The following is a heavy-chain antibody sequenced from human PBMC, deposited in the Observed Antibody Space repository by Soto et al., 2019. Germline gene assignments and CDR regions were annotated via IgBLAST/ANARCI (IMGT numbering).Heavy chain of an antibody. V-gene: IGHV3-30*18. D-gene: IGHD3-22*01. J-gene: IGHJ4*02. CDR2: ISYDGSNK. Sequence: QVQLVESGGGVVQPGRSLRLSCAASGFTFSSYGMHWVRQAPGKGLEWVAVISYDGSNKYYADSVKGRFTISRDNSKNARYLQMNSLRAEETAVYYCEKRSYYDSSGYYYFDYWGQGTLVTVSS. CDR3: EKRSYYDSSGYYYFDY. CDR1: GFTFSSYG.